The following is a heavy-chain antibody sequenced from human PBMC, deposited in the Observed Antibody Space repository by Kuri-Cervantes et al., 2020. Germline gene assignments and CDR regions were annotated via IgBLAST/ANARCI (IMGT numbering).Heavy chain of an antibody. Sequence: SLKISCAASGFTFSSYAMHWVRQAPGKGLEWVAVISYDGSNKYYADSVKGRFTISRDNSKNTLYLQMNSLRAEDTAVYYCARDSGSYSTYGMDVWGQGTTVTVSS. J-gene: IGHJ6*02. V-gene: IGHV3-30-3*01. D-gene: IGHD1-26*01. CDR2: ISYDGSNK. CDR3: ARDSGSYSTYGMDV. CDR1: GFTFSSYA.